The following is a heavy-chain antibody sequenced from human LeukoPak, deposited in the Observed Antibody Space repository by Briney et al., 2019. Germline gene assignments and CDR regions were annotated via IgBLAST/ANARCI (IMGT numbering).Heavy chain of an antibody. CDR3: AREGYCSSTSCPQNYYYYYYMDV. Sequence: ASVKVSCKASGYTFTGYYMHWARQAPGQGLEWMGWINPNSGGTNYAQKFQGRVTMTRDTSISTAYMELSRLRSDDTAVYYCAREGYCSSTSCPQNYYYYYYMDVWGKGTTVTVSS. J-gene: IGHJ6*03. D-gene: IGHD2-2*01. CDR2: INPNSGGT. CDR1: GYTFTGYY. V-gene: IGHV1-2*02.